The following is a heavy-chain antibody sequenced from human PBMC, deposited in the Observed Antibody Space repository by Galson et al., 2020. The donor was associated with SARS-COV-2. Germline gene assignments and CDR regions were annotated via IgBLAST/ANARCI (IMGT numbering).Heavy chain of an antibody. D-gene: IGHD4-17*01. J-gene: IGHJ6*02. Sequence: ETSETLSLTCSVSDVSMTSYYWSWIRQPPGKGLEWIGYISYSGSTNYNPSLRSRVTILVDLSKNQFSLKLSSVTAADTAVYYCARDPAPLYGDNYYYGVDVWGRGTTVTVSS. CDR3: ARDPAPLYGDNYYYGVDV. CDR2: ISYSGST. V-gene: IGHV4-59*01. CDR1: DVSMTSYY.